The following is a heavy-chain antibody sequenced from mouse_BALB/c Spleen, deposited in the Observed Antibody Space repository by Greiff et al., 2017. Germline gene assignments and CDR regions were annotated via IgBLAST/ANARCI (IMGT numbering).Heavy chain of an antibody. CDR1: GFSLSTYGIG. CDR3: ARMDPNWESSWFAY. V-gene: IGHV8-11*01. D-gene: IGHD4-1*01. Sequence: QVTLKVSGPGILQPSQTLSLTCSFSGFSLSTYGIGVGWIRQPSGKGLEWLAHIWWNDNKYYNTALKSRLTISKDTSNNQVFLKIASVDTADTATYYCARMDPNWESSWFAYWGQGTLVTVSA. J-gene: IGHJ3*01. CDR2: IWWNDNK.